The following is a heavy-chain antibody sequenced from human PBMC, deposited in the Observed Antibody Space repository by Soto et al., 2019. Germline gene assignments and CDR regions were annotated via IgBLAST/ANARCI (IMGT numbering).Heavy chain of an antibody. CDR2: ISGSGGST. Sequence: PGGSLRLSCAASGFTFSSYAMSWVRQAPGKGLEWVSAISGSGGSTYYADSVKGRFTISRDNSKNTLYLQMNSLRSEDTAVYYCAVGLEGSGLKKLYFDYWGQGPLVTVSS. V-gene: IGHV3-23*01. D-gene: IGHD6-19*01. CDR1: GFTFSSYA. CDR3: AVGLEGSGLKKLYFDY. J-gene: IGHJ4*02.